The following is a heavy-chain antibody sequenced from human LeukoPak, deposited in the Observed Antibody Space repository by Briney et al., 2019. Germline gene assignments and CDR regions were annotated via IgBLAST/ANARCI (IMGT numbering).Heavy chain of an antibody. V-gene: IGHV4-4*07. Sequence: SETLSLTCTVSGGSISSYYWSWIRQPAGKGLEWIGRIYSSGSTNYNPSLKSRVTISVDTSKNHFSLKLNSVTAADTAVYYCARAPARYSSAWYGGPTDYWGQGILVTVSS. CDR3: ARAPARYSSAWYGGPTDY. D-gene: IGHD6-19*01. J-gene: IGHJ4*02. CDR1: GGSISSYY. CDR2: IYSSGST.